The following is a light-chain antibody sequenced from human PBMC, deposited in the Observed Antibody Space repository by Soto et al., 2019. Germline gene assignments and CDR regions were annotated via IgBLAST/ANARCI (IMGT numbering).Light chain of an antibody. CDR1: QSVSSY. CDR2: GAS. V-gene: IGKV3-15*01. J-gene: IGKJ1*01. CDR3: QQYGNSPRT. Sequence: EIVMTQSPATLSLSPGERATLSCRASQSVSSYLAWYQQKPGQAPRLLIYGASTRATGIPARFSGSGSGTEFTLTISSLEPEDFAVYYCQQYGNSPRTFGQGTKVDIK.